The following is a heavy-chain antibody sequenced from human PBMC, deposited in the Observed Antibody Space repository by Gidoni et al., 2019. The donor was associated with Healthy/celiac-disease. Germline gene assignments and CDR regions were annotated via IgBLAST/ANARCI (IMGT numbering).Heavy chain of an antibody. CDR2: ISGSGGST. CDR1: GFTFSSYA. V-gene: IGHV3-23*01. Sequence: EVQLLESGGGLVQPGGSLRLSCPASGFTFSSYAMSWVRQAPGKGLEWVSAISGSGGSTYYADSVKGRFTISRDNSKNTLYLQMNSLRAEDTAVYYCAKGREIAVVRNWFDPWGQGTLVTVSS. CDR3: AKGREIAVVRNWFDP. D-gene: IGHD6-19*01. J-gene: IGHJ5*02.